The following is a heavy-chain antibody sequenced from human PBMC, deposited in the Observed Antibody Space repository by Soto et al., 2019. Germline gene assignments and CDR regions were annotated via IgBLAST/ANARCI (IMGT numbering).Heavy chain of an antibody. Sequence: SETLSLTCTVSGRSISSGGYYWSWIRQHPGRGLEWIGYIYHSGSTYYIPSLRSRVAISMDRAKNQFSLHLSSVTAEDTAVYFCARVRYSDNWHGLIDFWGLGTLVTVSS. J-gene: IGHJ4*02. CDR3: ARVRYSDNWHGLIDF. V-gene: IGHV4-30-2*01. CDR1: GRSISSGGYY. CDR2: IYHSGST. D-gene: IGHD4-4*01.